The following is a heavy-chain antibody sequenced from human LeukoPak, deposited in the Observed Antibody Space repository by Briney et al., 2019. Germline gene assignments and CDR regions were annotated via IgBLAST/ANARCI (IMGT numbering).Heavy chain of an antibody. Sequence: GGSLRLACAASGFTFDDYAMHWVRQAPGKGLEWVSLISGDGGSTYYADSVKGRFTISRDNAKNSLYLQMNSLRAEDTALYYCARDQIGTSCFDIWGQGTMVTVSS. J-gene: IGHJ3*02. CDR3: ARDQIGTSCFDI. CDR2: ISGDGGST. CDR1: GFTFDDYA. D-gene: IGHD2-2*01. V-gene: IGHV3-43*02.